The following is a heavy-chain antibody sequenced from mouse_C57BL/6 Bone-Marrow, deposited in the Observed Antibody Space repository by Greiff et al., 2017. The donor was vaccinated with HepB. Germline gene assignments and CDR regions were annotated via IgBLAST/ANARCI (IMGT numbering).Heavy chain of an antibody. D-gene: IGHD1-1*01. CDR1: GFSLTSYG. CDR3: ARGDYYGSSSYWYFDV. J-gene: IGHJ1*03. Sequence: QVHVKQSGPGLVQPSQSLSITCTVSGFSLTSYGVHWVRQSPGKGLEWLGVIWSGGSTDYNAAFISRLSISKDNSKSQVFFKMNSLQADDTAIYYCARGDYYGSSSYWYFDVWGTGTTVTVSS. CDR2: IWSGGST. V-gene: IGHV2-2*01.